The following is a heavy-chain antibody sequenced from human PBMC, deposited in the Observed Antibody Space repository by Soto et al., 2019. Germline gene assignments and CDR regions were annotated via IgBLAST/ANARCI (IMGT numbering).Heavy chain of an antibody. Sequence: GGSLRLSCAASGFTFSSYSMNWVRQAPGKGLEWVSSISSSSSYIYYADSVKGRFTISRDNAKNSLYLQMNSLRAEDTAVYYCAALRMGSGPTSIAVAALYYYYYMDVWGKGTTVTVSS. CDR2: ISSSSSYI. CDR1: GFTFSSYS. V-gene: IGHV3-21*01. D-gene: IGHD6-19*01. J-gene: IGHJ6*03. CDR3: AALRMGSGPTSIAVAALYYYYYMDV.